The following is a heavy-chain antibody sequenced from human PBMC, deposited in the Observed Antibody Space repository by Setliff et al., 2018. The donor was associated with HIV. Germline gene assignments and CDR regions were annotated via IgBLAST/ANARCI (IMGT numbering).Heavy chain of an antibody. CDR1: GGSISSRTYY. D-gene: IGHD3-22*01. V-gene: IGHV4-39*01. Sequence: SETLSLTCTVSGGSISSRTYYWGCIRQPPGKGLEWIGSLYYSGTTYYNPSLKSRVTISIDTSKNQFSLNLSSVTAADTTVYFCARLRITMIMMLNYFDYWGQGTLVTVSS. CDR3: ARLRITMIMMLNYFDY. CDR2: LYYSGTT. J-gene: IGHJ4*02.